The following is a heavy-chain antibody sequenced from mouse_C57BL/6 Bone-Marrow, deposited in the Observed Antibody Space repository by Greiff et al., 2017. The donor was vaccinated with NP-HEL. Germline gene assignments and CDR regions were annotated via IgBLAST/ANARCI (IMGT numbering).Heavy chain of an antibody. Sequence: VQLQQPGAELVKPGASVKLSCKASGYTFTSYWMHWVKQRPGQGLEWIGMIHPNSGSTNYNEKFKSKATLTVDKSSSTAYMQLSSLTSEDSAVYYCARGIYYYGSSSAYWGQGTLVTVSA. CDR2: IHPNSGST. V-gene: IGHV1-64*01. D-gene: IGHD1-1*01. J-gene: IGHJ3*01. CDR1: GYTFTSYW. CDR3: ARGIYYYGSSSAY.